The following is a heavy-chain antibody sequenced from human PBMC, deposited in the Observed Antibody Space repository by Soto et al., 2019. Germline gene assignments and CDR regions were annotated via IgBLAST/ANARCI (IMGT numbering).Heavy chain of an antibody. D-gene: IGHD2-8*01. V-gene: IGHV1-46*01. CDR1: GYTFTSYY. Sequence: QVQLVQSGAEVKKPGASVKVSCKASGYTFTSYYMHWVRQAPGQGLEWMGIINPSGGSTSYAQKFQSRVTMTRDTSTSTVYMELSSLRSEDTAVYYCATALRMGWFDPWGQGTLVTVSS. J-gene: IGHJ5*02. CDR2: INPSGGST. CDR3: ATALRMGWFDP.